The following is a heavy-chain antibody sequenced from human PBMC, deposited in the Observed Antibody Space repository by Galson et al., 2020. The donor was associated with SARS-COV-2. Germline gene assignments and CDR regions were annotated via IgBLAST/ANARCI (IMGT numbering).Heavy chain of an antibody. CDR1: GFTFNSLA. CDR2: ILYDVSHA. Sequence: GGSLRPSCAVSGFTFNSLAIHWVRQVPGKGLEWVGVILYDVSHANHADSVRDRFTVSRDNSANTEYLQMTSLKTDDTAVYYCERVQRPQWFLRDNFDSWGPGTLFTVSS. CDR3: ERVQRPQWFLRDNFDS. V-gene: IGHV3-30*04. D-gene: IGHD3-22*01. J-gene: IGHJ4*02.